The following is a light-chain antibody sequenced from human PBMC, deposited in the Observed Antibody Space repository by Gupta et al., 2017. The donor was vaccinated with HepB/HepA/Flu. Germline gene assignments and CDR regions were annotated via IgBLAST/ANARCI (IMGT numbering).Light chain of an antibody. CDR1: QSVSSY. Sequence: EIVLTQSPATLSLSPGERATLSCRASQSVSSYLAWYQQKPGQAPRLLIYDASNRATGITARFSDSGAGTDFTLTISSLEPEDFAVYYCQQRSNWPPRCSFGQGTKLETK. CDR3: QQRSNWPPRCS. J-gene: IGKJ2*04. V-gene: IGKV3-11*01. CDR2: DAS.